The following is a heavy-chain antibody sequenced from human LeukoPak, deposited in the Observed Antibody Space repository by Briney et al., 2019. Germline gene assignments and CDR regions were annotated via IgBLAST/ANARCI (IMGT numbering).Heavy chain of an antibody. CDR3: ASWRNDYGDFIYYYGMDV. D-gene: IGHD4-17*01. CDR2: IILIFGTA. J-gene: IGHJ6*04. V-gene: IGHV1-69*13. Sequence: SVKVSCKASGGTFSSYAISWVRQAPGQGLEWMGGIILIFGTANYAQKFQGRVTITADESTSTAYMELSSLRSEDTAVYYCASWRNDYGDFIYYYGMDVWGKGTTVTVSS. CDR1: GGTFSSYA.